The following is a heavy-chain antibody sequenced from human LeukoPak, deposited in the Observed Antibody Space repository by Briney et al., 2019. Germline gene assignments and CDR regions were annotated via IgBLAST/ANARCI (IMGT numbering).Heavy chain of an antibody. D-gene: IGHD3-9*01. CDR3: ARDVSGYYYLDY. V-gene: IGHV3-30*04. CDR1: GFTFSSYA. Sequence: GGSLRLSCAASGFTFSSYAMHWVRHAPGKGLEWVAVISYDGSNKYYADSVKGRFTISRDNSKNTLYLQMNSLRAEDTAVYYCARDVSGYYYLDYWGQGTLVTVSS. J-gene: IGHJ4*02. CDR2: ISYDGSNK.